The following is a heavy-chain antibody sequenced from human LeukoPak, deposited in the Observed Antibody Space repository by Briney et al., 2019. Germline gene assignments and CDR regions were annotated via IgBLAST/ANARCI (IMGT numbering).Heavy chain of an antibody. J-gene: IGHJ2*01. V-gene: IGHV1-46*01. CDR2: IIPSDGFT. CDR3: ARGVGPRYFDL. Sequence: ASVKVSCKASGYTFSSYYVHWVRQAPGQGLEWMGMIIPSDGFTSYAQKFQGRVTMTRDMSTSTAYMELSRLRSDDTAVYYCARGVGPRYFDLWGRGTLVTVSS. CDR1: GYTFSSYY. D-gene: IGHD1-26*01.